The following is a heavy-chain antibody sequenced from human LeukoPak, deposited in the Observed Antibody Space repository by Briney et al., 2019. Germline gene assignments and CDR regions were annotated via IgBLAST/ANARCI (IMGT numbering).Heavy chain of an antibody. CDR3: AKDWFQSGSSLPDS. CDR2: ISSSSSHM. Sequence: PGGSLRLSCAASGFTLSTYTMNWVRQAPGKGLEWVSSISSSSSHMYYADSVKGRFTISRDNSKNTLYLQMNSLRPEDTAVYYCAKDWFQSGSSLPDSWGQGTLVTVSS. V-gene: IGHV3-21*01. CDR1: GFTLSTYT. J-gene: IGHJ4*02. D-gene: IGHD1-26*01.